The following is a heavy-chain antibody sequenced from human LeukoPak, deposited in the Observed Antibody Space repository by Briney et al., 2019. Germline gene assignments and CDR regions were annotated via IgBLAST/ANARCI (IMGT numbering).Heavy chain of an antibody. D-gene: IGHD3-22*01. V-gene: IGHV1-2*06. CDR2: INPNSGGT. J-gene: IGHJ4*02. Sequence: GASVKVSCKASGYTFTGYYMHWVRQAPGQWLEWMGRINPNSGGTNYAQKFQGRVTMTRDTSISTAYMELSRLRSDDTAVYYCARSRRTMMVNYYFDYWGQGTLVTVSS. CDR1: GYTFTGYY. CDR3: ARSRRTMMVNYYFDY.